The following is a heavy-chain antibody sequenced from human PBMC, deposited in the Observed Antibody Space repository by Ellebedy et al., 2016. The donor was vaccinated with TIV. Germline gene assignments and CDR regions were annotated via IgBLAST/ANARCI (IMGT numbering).Heavy chain of an antibody. CDR3: ARRITGTYGDDALDI. D-gene: IGHD1-20*01. CDR2: IHTGGDT. V-gene: IGHV3-53*01. Sequence: GGSLRLSRAASGFTVSYTYMSWVRQAPGKGLEWVSVIHTGGDTYYADSVKGRFTISRDSSKNTLYLQMNSLRAEDTAVYYCARRITGTYGDDALDIWGQGTMVTVSS. J-gene: IGHJ3*02. CDR1: GFTVSYTY.